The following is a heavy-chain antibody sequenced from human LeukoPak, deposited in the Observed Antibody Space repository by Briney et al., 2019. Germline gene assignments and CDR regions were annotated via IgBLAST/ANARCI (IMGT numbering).Heavy chain of an antibody. CDR1: GGTFSSYA. D-gene: IGHD4/OR15-4a*01. CDR2: IIPILGIA. Sequence: ASVKVSCKASGGTFSSYAISWVRQAPGQGLEWMGRIIPILGIANYAQKFQGRVTITADKSTSTAYMELRSLRSEDTAMYYCARSDDDYVGGGDYWGQGTLVTVSS. CDR3: ARSDDDYVGGGDY. V-gene: IGHV1-69*04. J-gene: IGHJ4*02.